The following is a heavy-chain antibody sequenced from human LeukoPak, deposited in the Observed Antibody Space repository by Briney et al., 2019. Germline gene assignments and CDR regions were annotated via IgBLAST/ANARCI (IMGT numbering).Heavy chain of an antibody. D-gene: IGHD6-13*01. Sequence: PGGSLRLSCAASGFTFSDYYMTWIRQAPGKGLEWLSYISGTSSHTNYADSVKGRFTISRDNAKNSLYLQMNSLRAEDTAVYYCARVGVIAAAGTFDYWGQGTLVTVSS. V-gene: IGHV3-11*06. CDR2: ISGTSSHT. CDR1: GFTFSDYY. J-gene: IGHJ4*02. CDR3: ARVGVIAAAGTFDY.